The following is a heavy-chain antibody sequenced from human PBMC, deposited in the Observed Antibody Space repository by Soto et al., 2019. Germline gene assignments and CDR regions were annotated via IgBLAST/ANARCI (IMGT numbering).Heavy chain of an antibody. Sequence: VQLLESGGGLVQPGGSLRLSCAASRFSFSSYAMSWVRQAPGKGLEWVSGISGSGGNTYYADSVKGQFTISRDNSKNMMYLQMNSLRAEDTAIYYCAKQPYSSGLDAFDIWGQGTMVTVSS. D-gene: IGHD6-19*01. V-gene: IGHV3-23*01. CDR1: RFSFSSYA. CDR3: AKQPYSSGLDAFDI. J-gene: IGHJ3*02. CDR2: ISGSGGNT.